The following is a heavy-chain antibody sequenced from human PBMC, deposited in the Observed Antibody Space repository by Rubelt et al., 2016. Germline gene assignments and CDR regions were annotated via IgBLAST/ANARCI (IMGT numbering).Heavy chain of an antibody. CDR2: IKDDGSEQ. Sequence: EVQLLESGGGLVQPGGCLRLSCAASGFSFNTYWMTWVRQAPGQGLEWVANIKDDGSEQVYVDSVKGRFTISRDNSKNTLYLQMNTLRAEDTAVYYCAKNDYSSGTYYDSWGQGTLVTVSS. D-gene: IGHD3-10*01. V-gene: IGHV3-7*03. CDR3: AKNDYSSGTYYDS. CDR1: GFSFNTYW. J-gene: IGHJ4*02.